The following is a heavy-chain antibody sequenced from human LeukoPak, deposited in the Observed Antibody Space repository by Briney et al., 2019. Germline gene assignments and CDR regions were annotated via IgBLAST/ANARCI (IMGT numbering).Heavy chain of an antibody. CDR1: GFTFSNYA. CDR3: AEGYLYYSYYGMDV. Sequence: GVSLRLSCAASGFTFSNYAMSWVRQAPGKGLEWVSGISGSGGSTYYADSVKGRFTISRDNSKNTLYLQMNSLRAEDTAVYYCAEGYLYYSYYGMDVWGQGTTVTVSS. J-gene: IGHJ6*02. V-gene: IGHV3-23*01. CDR2: ISGSGGST. D-gene: IGHD2-15*01.